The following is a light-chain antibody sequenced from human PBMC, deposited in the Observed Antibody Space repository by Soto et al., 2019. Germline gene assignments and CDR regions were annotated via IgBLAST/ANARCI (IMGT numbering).Light chain of an antibody. Sequence: QSALTQPRSASGSPGQSITISCTGTSSDVGGYNYVSWYQQHPAKAPKLIIFDVCKRPSGVPNRFSGSKSGNTASLTISGLRAEDEADYYCCSYVGRNTHVFGTGTKVTVL. V-gene: IGLV2-11*01. J-gene: IGLJ1*01. CDR3: CSYVGRNTHV. CDR2: DVC. CDR1: SSDVGGYNY.